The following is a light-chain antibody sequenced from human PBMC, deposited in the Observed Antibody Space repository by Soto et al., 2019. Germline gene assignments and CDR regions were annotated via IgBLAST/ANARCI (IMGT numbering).Light chain of an antibody. CDR1: QSISSL. J-gene: IGKJ1*01. Sequence: DIQMTKSPYTLSASLGDSFTITCLSSQSISSLLAWYQQKPGKAPKLLIYDASSLESGVPSRFSGSGSGTEFTLTISSLQPDDFATYYCQQYNSYSTWTFGQGTKVDIK. CDR2: DAS. V-gene: IGKV1-5*01. CDR3: QQYNSYSTWT.